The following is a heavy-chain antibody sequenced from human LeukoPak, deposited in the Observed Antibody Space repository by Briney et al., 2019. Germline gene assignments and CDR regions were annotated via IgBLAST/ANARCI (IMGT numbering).Heavy chain of an antibody. CDR3: ASQSTPVLPFDI. Sequence: GGSLRLSCAVSGFTVSSNYISWVRQAPGKGLEWVSVIYSGGTTYYADSVKGRFTISRDNSKNTLYLQMNSLSAEDTAVYYCASQSTPVLPFDIWGQGTMVTVSS. CDR2: IYSGGTT. CDR1: GFTVSSNY. V-gene: IGHV3-66*04. J-gene: IGHJ3*02.